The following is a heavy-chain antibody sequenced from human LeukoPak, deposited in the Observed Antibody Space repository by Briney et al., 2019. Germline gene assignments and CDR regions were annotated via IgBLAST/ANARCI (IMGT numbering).Heavy chain of an antibody. Sequence: PGGSLRLSCAASGFTFSSYWMSWVRQAPGEGLEWVANIKQDGSEKYYVDSVKGRFTISRDNAKNSLYLQMNSLRAEDTAVYYCARGDSRGAIDYWGQGTLVTVSS. J-gene: IGHJ4*02. D-gene: IGHD3-22*01. CDR2: IKQDGSEK. V-gene: IGHV3-7*01. CDR1: GFTFSSYW. CDR3: ARGDSRGAIDY.